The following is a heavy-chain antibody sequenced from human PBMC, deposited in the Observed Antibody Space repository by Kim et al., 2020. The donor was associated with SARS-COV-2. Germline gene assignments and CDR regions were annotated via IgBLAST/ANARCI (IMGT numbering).Heavy chain of an antibody. CDR1: GGSIRNYY. CDR3: ARGDRRSFDWVLDY. V-gene: IGHV4-59*01. CDR2: MYYSGNT. D-gene: IGHD3-9*01. Sequence: SETLSLTCAVSGGSIRNYYWSWIRQPPGKGLEWIGYMYYSGNTNYNPSLYNPSLMSRVTMSVDTSKNQFSLNLSSVTAADTAVYYCARGDRRSFDWVLDYWGQGTLVTVSS. J-gene: IGHJ4*02.